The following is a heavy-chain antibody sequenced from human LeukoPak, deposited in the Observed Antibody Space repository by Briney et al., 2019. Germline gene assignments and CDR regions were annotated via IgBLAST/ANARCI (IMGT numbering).Heavy chain of an antibody. V-gene: IGHV4-34*01. Sequence: NASEALSPTCGVSSEFFSGYYWGWIRQPPGKGLEWIGDINDSGTTKYNPTLKSRVTISIDTSKNQFSLRGKSVTAADTAVYYCARLPLGAFGDVLNFDCWGQGTLVTVSS. CDR3: ARLPLGAFGDVLNFDC. CDR2: INDSGTT. J-gene: IGHJ4*02. D-gene: IGHD3-10*01. CDR1: SEFFSGYY.